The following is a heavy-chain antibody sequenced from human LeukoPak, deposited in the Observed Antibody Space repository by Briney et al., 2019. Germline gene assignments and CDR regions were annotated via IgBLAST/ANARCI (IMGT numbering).Heavy chain of an antibody. CDR2: TYYRSKWYN. CDR3: ARGEYCTNGVCYTGVYFAFDI. D-gene: IGHD2-8*01. Sequence: SQTLSLTCAISGDSVSSNSAAWNWIRQSPSRGLEWLGRTYYRSKWYNDYAVSVKSRITINPDTSKNQFSLQLNSVTPEDTAVYYCARGEYCTNGVCYTGVYFAFDIWGQGTMVTVSS. CDR1: GDSVSSNSAA. V-gene: IGHV6-1*01. J-gene: IGHJ3*02.